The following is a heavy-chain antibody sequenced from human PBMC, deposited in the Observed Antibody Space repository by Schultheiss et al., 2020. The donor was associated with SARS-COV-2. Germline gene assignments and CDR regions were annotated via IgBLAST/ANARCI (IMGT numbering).Heavy chain of an antibody. D-gene: IGHD3-16*01. CDR1: GGSISSYY. CDR3: ARAQRDHTLRGGNWYFDL. CDR2: INHSGST. J-gene: IGHJ2*01. V-gene: IGHV4-34*01. Sequence: SETLSLTCTVSGGSISSYYWSWIRQPPGKGLEWIGEINHSGSTNYNPSLKSRVTISVDTSKNQFSLKLSSVTAADTAVYYCARAQRDHTLRGGNWYFDLWGRGTLVTVSS.